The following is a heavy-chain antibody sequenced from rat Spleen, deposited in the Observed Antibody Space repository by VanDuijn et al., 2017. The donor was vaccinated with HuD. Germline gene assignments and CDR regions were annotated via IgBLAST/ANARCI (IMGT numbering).Heavy chain of an antibody. J-gene: IGHJ3*01. Sequence: EVQLVESGGGLVQPGRSMKLSCAASGFTFSSFPMAWVGQAPTKGLEWVATISPSGGSTFYRDSVKGRFTISRDNAKSTLYLQMNSLRSEDTATYYCTRGYDGTYYYVNWFAYWGQGTLVTVSS. CDR1: GFTFSSFP. CDR2: ISPSGGST. CDR3: TRGYDGTYYYVNWFAY. V-gene: IGHV5-46*01. D-gene: IGHD1-12*02.